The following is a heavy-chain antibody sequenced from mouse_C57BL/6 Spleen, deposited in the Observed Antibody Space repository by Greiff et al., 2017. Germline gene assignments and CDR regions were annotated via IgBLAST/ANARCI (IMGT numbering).Heavy chain of an antibody. CDR2: INYDGSST. CDR1: GFTFSDYY. CDR3: AREGSTAMDY. V-gene: IGHV5-16*01. J-gene: IGHJ4*01. D-gene: IGHD3-1*01. Sequence: EVMLVESEGGLVQPGSSMKLSCTASGFTFSDYYMAWVRQVPEKGLEWVANINYDGSSTYYLNSLKSRFIISRDNSKNILYLQMSSLKSEDTATYCCAREGSTAMDYWGQGTSVTVSS.